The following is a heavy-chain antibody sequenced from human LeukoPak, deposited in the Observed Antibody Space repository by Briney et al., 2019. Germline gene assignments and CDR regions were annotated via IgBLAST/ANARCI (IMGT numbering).Heavy chain of an antibody. CDR3: ARLNFRFYFDY. D-gene: IGHD1-20*01. J-gene: IGHJ4*02. V-gene: IGHV4-39*01. CDR2: IYYSGST. Sequence: PSETLSLTCTVSGGSISSSSYYWGWIRQPPGKGLEWIGSIYYSGSTYYNPSLESRVTISVDTSKNQFSLKLSSVTAADTAVYYCARLNFRFYFDYWGQGTLVTVSS. CDR1: GGSISSSSYY.